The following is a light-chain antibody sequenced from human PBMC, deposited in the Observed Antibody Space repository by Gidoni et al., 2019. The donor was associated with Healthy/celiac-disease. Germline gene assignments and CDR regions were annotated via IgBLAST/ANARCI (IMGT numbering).Light chain of an antibody. Sequence: DIQLTQYPPTLSASVGDRVTITCRASQGISSWLAWYQQKPGKAPKLLIYKASSLESGVPSRFSGSGSGTEFTLTISSLQPDDFATYYCQQYNSYPYTFGQGTKLEIK. V-gene: IGKV1-5*03. CDR3: QQYNSYPYT. CDR1: QGISSW. J-gene: IGKJ2*01. CDR2: KAS.